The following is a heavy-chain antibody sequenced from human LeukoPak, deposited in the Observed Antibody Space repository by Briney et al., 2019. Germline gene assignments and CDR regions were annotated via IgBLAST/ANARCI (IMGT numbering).Heavy chain of an antibody. CDR3: ARAIGGSFGFNFGY. Sequence: SETLSLTCTVSGGSLSSYYWNWIRQSPGKGPEWVGYVHYSGSTYYSPSLQSRVTISVDTFRNQFSLKLSSVTAADTAVYYCARAIGGSFGFNFGYWGQGALVTVSS. V-gene: IGHV4-59*01. J-gene: IGHJ4*02. CDR2: VHYSGST. CDR1: GGSLSSYY. D-gene: IGHD1-26*01.